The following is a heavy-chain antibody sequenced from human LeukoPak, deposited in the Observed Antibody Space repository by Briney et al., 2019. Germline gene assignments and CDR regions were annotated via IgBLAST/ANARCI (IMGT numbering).Heavy chain of an antibody. J-gene: IGHJ4*02. V-gene: IGHV4-59*01. Sequence: KSSATLSLTCTVSGASSGTYYWSWIRPPPGKGLEWIGHFYYSGSTNYNPSLKSRVTISRDTSKKQFSLKLSSVTAADTAVYYCARGIMSTVPLFDFWGQGSLVTVSS. CDR1: GASSGTYY. CDR2: FYYSGST. CDR3: ARGIMSTVPLFDF. D-gene: IGHD4-17*01.